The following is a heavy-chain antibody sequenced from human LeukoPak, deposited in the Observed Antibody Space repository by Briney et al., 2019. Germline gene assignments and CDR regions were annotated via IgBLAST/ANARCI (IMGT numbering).Heavy chain of an antibody. CDR3: ARRTGETGTAAFDY. CDR1: GFTFSSYS. D-gene: IGHD2-2*01. Sequence: GGSLRLSCAASGFTFSSYSMNWVRQAPGKGLEWVSSISSSSSYIYYADSVKGRFTISRDNAQNSLYLHMNSLRAEDTAVYYCARRTGETGTAAFDYWGQGTLVTVSS. J-gene: IGHJ4*02. V-gene: IGHV3-21*01. CDR2: ISSSSSYI.